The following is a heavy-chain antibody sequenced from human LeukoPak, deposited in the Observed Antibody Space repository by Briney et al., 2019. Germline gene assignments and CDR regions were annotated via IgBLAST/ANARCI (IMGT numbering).Heavy chain of an antibody. CDR2: IWYDGSNK. D-gene: IGHD3-22*01. Sequence: QPGGSLRLSCAASGFTFSSYGMHWVRQAPGKGLEWVAVIWYDGSNKYYADSVKGRFTISRDNSKNTLYLQMNSLRAEDTAVYYCARESSGYYYSWFDPRGQGTLVTVSS. J-gene: IGHJ5*02. CDR1: GFTFSSYG. V-gene: IGHV3-33*01. CDR3: ARESSGYYYSWFDP.